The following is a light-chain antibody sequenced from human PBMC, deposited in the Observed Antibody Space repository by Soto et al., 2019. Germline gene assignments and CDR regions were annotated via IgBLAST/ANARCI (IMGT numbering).Light chain of an antibody. Sequence: QSVLTQPASVSGSPGQSITISCTGTSSDVGGYNYVSWYQQHPGKAPKLMIYDVSERPSGVPDRFSGSKSGNTASLTISGLQAEDQADYFCSSKTSSSSPFVFGTGTKVTVL. CDR3: SSKTSSSSPFV. CDR2: DVS. V-gene: IGLV2-14*03. J-gene: IGLJ1*01. CDR1: SSDVGGYNY.